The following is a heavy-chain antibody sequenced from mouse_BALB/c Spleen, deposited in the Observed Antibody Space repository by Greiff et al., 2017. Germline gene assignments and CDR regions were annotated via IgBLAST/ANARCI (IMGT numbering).Heavy chain of an antibody. D-gene: IGHD2-3*01. V-gene: IGHV5-17*02. CDR1: GFTFSSFG. Sequence: EVMLVESGGGLVQPGGSRKLSCAASGFTFSSFGMHWVRQAPEKGLEWVAYISSGSSTIYYADTVKGRFTISRDNPKNTLFLQMTSLRSEDTAMYYCARWDGYYDAMDYWGQGTSVTVSS. CDR3: ARWDGYYDAMDY. J-gene: IGHJ4*01. CDR2: ISSGSSTI.